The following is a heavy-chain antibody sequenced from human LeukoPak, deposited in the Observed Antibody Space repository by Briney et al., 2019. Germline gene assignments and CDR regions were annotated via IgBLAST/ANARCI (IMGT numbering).Heavy chain of an antibody. CDR2: ISGSGGST. D-gene: IGHD5-18*01. CDR1: GFTFSSYA. CDR3: AKGFDGYSYGSVGY. J-gene: IGHJ4*02. Sequence: GGSLRLSCAASGFTFSSYAMSWVRQAPGKGLEWVSAISGSGGSTYYADSVKGRFTISRDNSKNTLYLQMNSLRAEDTAVYYCAKGFDGYSYGSVGYWGQGTLVTVSS. V-gene: IGHV3-23*01.